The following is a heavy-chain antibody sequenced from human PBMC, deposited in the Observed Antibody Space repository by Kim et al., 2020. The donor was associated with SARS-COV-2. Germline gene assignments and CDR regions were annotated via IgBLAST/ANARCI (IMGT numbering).Heavy chain of an antibody. V-gene: IGHV4-59*01. D-gene: IGHD6-13*01. Sequence: SETLSLTCTVSGGSISSYYWSWIRQPPGKGLEWIGYIYYSGSTNYNPSLKSRVTISVDTSKNQFSLKLSSVTAADTAVYYCARDIAAAAGGGDSTWFDPWGQGTLVTVSS. CDR2: IYYSGST. CDR3: ARDIAAAAGGGDSTWFDP. J-gene: IGHJ5*02. CDR1: GGSISSYY.